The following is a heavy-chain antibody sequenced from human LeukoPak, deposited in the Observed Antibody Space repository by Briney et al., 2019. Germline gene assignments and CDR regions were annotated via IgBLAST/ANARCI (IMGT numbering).Heavy chain of an antibody. CDR2: ISFDGSNK. CDR3: ARAPVAATLYYFDY. V-gene: IGHV3-30-3*01. J-gene: IGHJ4*02. Sequence: GRSLRLSCAASGFTFSSYAMHWVRQAPGKGLEWVAVISFDGSNKYYADSVKGRFTISRDNSKNMLYLQMSSLRAEDTVVYYCARAPVAATLYYFDYWGQGTLVTVSS. CDR1: GFTFSSYA. D-gene: IGHD2-15*01.